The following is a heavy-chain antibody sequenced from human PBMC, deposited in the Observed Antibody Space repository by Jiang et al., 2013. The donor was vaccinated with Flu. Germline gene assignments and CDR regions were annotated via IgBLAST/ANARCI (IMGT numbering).Heavy chain of an antibody. CDR3: TRATGAYDYSDY. Sequence: VQLVESGGGLVQPGGSLKLSCAASGFSFSDSTMRWVRQTSGKGLEWVGHIRNKANNYATGYAASLKGRFTLSRDDSENTAYLLMNSLKTEDTGVYYCTRATGAYDYSDYWGQGTLVTVSS. V-gene: IGHV3-73*02. D-gene: IGHD5-12*01. CDR2: IRNKANNYAT. J-gene: IGHJ4*02. CDR1: GFSFSDST.